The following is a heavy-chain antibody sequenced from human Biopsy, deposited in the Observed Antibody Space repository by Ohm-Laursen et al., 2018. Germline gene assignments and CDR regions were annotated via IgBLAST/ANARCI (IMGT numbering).Heavy chain of an antibody. CDR1: GFTFSDYY. J-gene: IGHJ6*02. CDR3: ARKIYSDYEVPYSYGMDV. D-gene: IGHD4-11*01. CDR2: ISGSGTLI. V-gene: IGHV3-11*01. Sequence: SLRLSCAASGFTFSDYYMIWVRQAPGRGLEWVSYISGSGTLIYYRDSVKGRFTISRDSAKNSLYLQMDSLRAEDTAVYYCARKIYSDYEVPYSYGMDVWGLGTTVTVSS.